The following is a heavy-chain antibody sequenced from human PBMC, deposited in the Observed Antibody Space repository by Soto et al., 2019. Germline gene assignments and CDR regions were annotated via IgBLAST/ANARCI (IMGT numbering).Heavy chain of an antibody. CDR1: GGSISGYY. CDR2: IYYSGST. CDR3: AALWTGFYGMDV. Sequence: QVQLQESGPGLVKPSETLSLTCTVSGGSISGYYWSWIRQPPGKGLEWIGYIYYSGSTKYNPSLKSRLTIAIDTSKKQFSLKLSSVTAADTAVYYCAALWTGFYGMDVWGQGTTVTVSS. V-gene: IGHV4-59*01. D-gene: IGHD3-3*01. J-gene: IGHJ6*02.